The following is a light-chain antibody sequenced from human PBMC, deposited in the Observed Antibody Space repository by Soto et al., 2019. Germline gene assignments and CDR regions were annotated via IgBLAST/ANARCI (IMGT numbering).Light chain of an antibody. CDR3: AAWDDSPNGYV. CDR2: INN. J-gene: IGLJ1*01. CDR1: SSNIGRNT. V-gene: IGLV1-44*01. Sequence: YVLTQPPSASGTPGQRVTISCSGSSSNIGRNTVNWYQQLPGTAPKLLIYINNQRPSGVPDRFSGSKSGTSASLAISGLQSEDEADYYCAAWDDSPNGYVFGTGTKVTVL.